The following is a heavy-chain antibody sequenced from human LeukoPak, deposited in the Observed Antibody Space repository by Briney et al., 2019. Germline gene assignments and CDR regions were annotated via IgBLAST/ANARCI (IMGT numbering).Heavy chain of an antibody. CDR2: ISGGHGGT. Sequence: PSETLSLTCTVSGGSISSSTHFWGWIRQPPGKGLEWVSSISGGHGGTYYADSVKGRFTISRDDSKNTLYLQVNSLRAEDTAVYYCAKGQYASGWNSGNYWGQGTLVTVSS. V-gene: IGHV3-23*01. D-gene: IGHD1/OR15-1a*01. CDR1: GGSISSSTHF. CDR3: AKGQYASGWNSGNY. J-gene: IGHJ4*02.